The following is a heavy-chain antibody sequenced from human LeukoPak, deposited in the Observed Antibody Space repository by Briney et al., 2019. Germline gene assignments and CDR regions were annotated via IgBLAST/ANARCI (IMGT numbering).Heavy chain of an antibody. J-gene: IGHJ4*02. Sequence: SETLSLTCTVSGGSISSYYWSWIRQPPGKGLEWIGYIYYSGSTNYNPSLKSRVTISVDTSKNQFSLKLSPVTAADTAVYYCARAYVDIVATIIFDYWGQGTLVTVSS. V-gene: IGHV4-59*01. CDR2: IYYSGST. CDR1: GGSISSYY. D-gene: IGHD5-12*01. CDR3: ARAYVDIVATIIFDY.